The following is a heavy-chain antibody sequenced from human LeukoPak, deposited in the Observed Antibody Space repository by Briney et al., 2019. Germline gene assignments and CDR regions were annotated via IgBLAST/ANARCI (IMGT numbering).Heavy chain of an antibody. CDR2: ISGSGGST. D-gene: IGHD1-7*01. CDR1: GFTFSSYA. J-gene: IGHJ6*03. CDR3: AKRRGLELLYYYYMDV. V-gene: IGHV3-23*01. Sequence: GGTLRLSCAASGFTFSSYAMTWVRQAPGKGLEWVSAISGSGGSTYYADSVKGRFTISRDNSKNTLFLQMNSLRAEDTAVYYCAKRRGLELLYYYYMDVWGKGTTVTVSS.